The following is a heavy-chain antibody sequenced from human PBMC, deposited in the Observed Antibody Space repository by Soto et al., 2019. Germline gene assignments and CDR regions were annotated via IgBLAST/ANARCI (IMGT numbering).Heavy chain of an antibody. CDR3: ARVRSHDYYYYYGMDV. V-gene: IGHV1-69*06. CDR2: IIPIFGTA. CDR1: GGTFSSYA. Sequence: QVQLVQSGAEVKKPGSSVKVSCKASGGTFSSYAISWVGQAPGQGLEWMGGIIPIFGTANYAQKFQGRVTITADKSTSTAYMELSSLRSEDNAVYYCARVRSHDYYYYYGMDVWGQGTTVTVSS. J-gene: IGHJ6*02.